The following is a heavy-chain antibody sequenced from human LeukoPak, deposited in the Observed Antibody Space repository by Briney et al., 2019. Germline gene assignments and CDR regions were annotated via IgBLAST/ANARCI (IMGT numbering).Heavy chain of an antibody. Sequence: SETLSLTCTVSGGSISSYYWRWIRQPPGRGLEWIGYIYCSGSTNYNPSLKSRVTISVDTSKNQFSLKLSSVTAADTAVYYCARIDSSSWRQFDYWGQGTLVTVSS. CDR2: IYCSGST. CDR1: GGSISSYY. V-gene: IGHV4-59*01. CDR3: ARIDSSSWRQFDY. J-gene: IGHJ4*02. D-gene: IGHD6-13*01.